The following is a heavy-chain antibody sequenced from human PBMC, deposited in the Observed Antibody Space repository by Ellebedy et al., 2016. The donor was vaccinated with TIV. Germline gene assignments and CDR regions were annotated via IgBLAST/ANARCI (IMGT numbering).Heavy chain of an antibody. D-gene: IGHD3-10*01. CDR1: GFTFSSYA. V-gene: IGHV3-23*01. Sequence: GESLKISCAASGFTFSSYAMSWVRQAPGKGLEWVSIISGSGGTTYYTDFVKGRFTISRDTSNNTLYLQMNSLRAEDTAVYYCARLLGEMGYYYGMDVWGQGTTVTVSS. CDR3: ARLLGEMGYYYGMDV. CDR2: ISGSGGTT. J-gene: IGHJ6*02.